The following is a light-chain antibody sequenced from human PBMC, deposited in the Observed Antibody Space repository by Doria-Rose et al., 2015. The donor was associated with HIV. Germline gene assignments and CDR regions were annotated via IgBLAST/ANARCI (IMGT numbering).Light chain of an antibody. V-gene: IGLV3-1*01. CDR1: KLGDKY. J-gene: IGLJ1*01. Sequence: ANISCSGDKLGDKYACWYLQKPGQPPMLVIYRDDKRPSGIPERFSGSNSGNTATLTISGTQAMDEADYYCQAWDSSTAVFGTGTRVTV. CDR2: RDD. CDR3: QAWDSSTAV.